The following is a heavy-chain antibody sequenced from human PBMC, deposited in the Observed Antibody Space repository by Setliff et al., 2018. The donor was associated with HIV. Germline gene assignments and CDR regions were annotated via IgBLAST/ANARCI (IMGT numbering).Heavy chain of an antibody. V-gene: IGHV4-59*08. CDR1: GGSITGYY. Sequence: SESLSLTCTVSGGSITGYYWSWIRQPPGKGLEWIGWIYYSGTTYYNPSLKSRVTLSLDTSKNQFSLELTSVTAADTAVYYCARHDCGGDCSINWFDPWGQGTLVTVSS. CDR2: IYYSGTT. CDR3: ARHDCGGDCSINWFDP. J-gene: IGHJ5*02. D-gene: IGHD2-21*02.